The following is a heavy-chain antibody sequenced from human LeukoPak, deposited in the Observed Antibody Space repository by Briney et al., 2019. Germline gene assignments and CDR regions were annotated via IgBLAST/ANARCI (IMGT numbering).Heavy chain of an antibody. Sequence: GVPLRLSCAASGFTFSSYWMHWLRQAPGKGLVGVSRINSCGSSTRYADSVKRRFTISRDNAKNTLYLQMNILRDEDTAVYFCAISPEYWGRGTLVSVSS. CDR1: GFTFSSYW. CDR3: AISPEY. CDR2: INSCGSST. J-gene: IGHJ4*02. V-gene: IGHV3-74*01.